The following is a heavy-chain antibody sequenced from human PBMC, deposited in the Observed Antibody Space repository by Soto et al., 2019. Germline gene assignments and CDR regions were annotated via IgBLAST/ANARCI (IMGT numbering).Heavy chain of an antibody. CDR3: ARQLTGTTIPFDY. Sequence: ASVKVSCKASGYTFTSYGISWVRQAPGQRLEWMGWINAGNGNTKYSQKFQGRVTITRDTSASTAYMELSSLRSEDTAVYFCARQLTGTTIPFDYWGQGTLVTVSS. V-gene: IGHV1-3*01. CDR2: INAGNGNT. CDR1: GYTFTSYG. J-gene: IGHJ4*02. D-gene: IGHD1-20*01.